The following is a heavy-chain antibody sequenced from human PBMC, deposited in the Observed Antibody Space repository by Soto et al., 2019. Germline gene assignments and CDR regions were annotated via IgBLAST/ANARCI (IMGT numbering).Heavy chain of an antibody. Sequence: QVQLQQWGAGLLKPSETLSLTCAVYGGSFSGYYWSWIRQPPGKGLEWIGEINHSGSTNYNPPLKSRVTISVDTSKNQFSLKLSSVTAADTAVYYCARGLAMPAIAAAGYFDYWGQGTLVTVSS. CDR3: ARGLAMPAIAAAGYFDY. J-gene: IGHJ4*02. D-gene: IGHD6-13*01. V-gene: IGHV4-34*01. CDR1: GGSFSGYY. CDR2: INHSGST.